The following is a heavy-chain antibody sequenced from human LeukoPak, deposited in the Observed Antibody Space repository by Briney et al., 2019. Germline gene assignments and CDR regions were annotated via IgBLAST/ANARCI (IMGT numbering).Heavy chain of an antibody. J-gene: IGHJ6*02. D-gene: IGHD3-10*01. CDR1: GDSITSYD. Sequence: SETLSLTCTVSGDSITSYDWSWIRQPPGTGLEWIGYIHHSGSTNYNPSLKSRVTISRDTSKKQFSLKLTSVTAADTAVYYCARDLIRYYYGSGSYYHYYYYGMDVWGQGTTVTVSS. CDR3: ARDLIRYYYGSGSYYHYYYYGMDV. V-gene: IGHV4-59*12. CDR2: IHHSGST.